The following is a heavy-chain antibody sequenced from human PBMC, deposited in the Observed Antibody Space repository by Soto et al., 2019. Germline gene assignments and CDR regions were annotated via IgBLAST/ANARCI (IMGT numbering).Heavy chain of an antibody. J-gene: IGHJ4*02. D-gene: IGHD6-19*01. CDR3: ARHAPYSSGWSGPFDY. CDR2: IYYSGST. V-gene: IGHV4-39*01. CDR1: GGSISSSSYY. Sequence: QLQLQESGPGLVKPSETLSLTCIVSGGSISSSSYYWGWIRQPPGKGLEWIGSIYYSGSTYYNPSLKSRVTISVDTSKNQFSLKLSSVTAADTAVYYCARHAPYSSGWSGPFDYWGQGTLVTVSS.